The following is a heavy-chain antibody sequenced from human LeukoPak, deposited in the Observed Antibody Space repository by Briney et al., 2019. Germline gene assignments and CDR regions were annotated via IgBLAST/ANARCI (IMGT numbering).Heavy chain of an antibody. CDR3: AKMVITTTAFDY. CDR1: GFTFSTYA. D-gene: IGHD3-22*01. V-gene: IGHV3-23*01. J-gene: IGHJ4*02. Sequence: GGSLRLSCAASGFTFSTYAMSWVRQAPGKGLEWVSAITGSGGSTYYADSVKGRFTISRDNSKNTLYLQMNSLRAEDTAVYYCAKMVITTTAFDYWGQGTLVTVSS. CDR2: ITGSGGST.